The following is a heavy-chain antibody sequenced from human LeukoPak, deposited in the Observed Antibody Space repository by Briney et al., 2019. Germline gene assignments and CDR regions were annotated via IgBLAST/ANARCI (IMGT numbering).Heavy chain of an antibody. Sequence: SETLSLTCTVSGGSISSYYWSWIRQPPGKGLEWIGYIYYSGSTNYNPSLKSRVTISVDTSKNQFSLKLGSVTAADTAVYYCARRAVLLWFGESPDAFDIWGQGTMVTVSS. CDR2: IYYSGST. CDR1: GGSISSYY. CDR3: ARRAVLLWFGESPDAFDI. D-gene: IGHD3-10*01. V-gene: IGHV4-59*08. J-gene: IGHJ3*02.